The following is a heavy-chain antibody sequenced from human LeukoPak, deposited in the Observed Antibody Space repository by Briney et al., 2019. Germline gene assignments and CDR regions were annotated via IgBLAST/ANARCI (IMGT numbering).Heavy chain of an antibody. V-gene: IGHV3-23*01. CDR3: AKDPAVTTIGFDY. CDR2: ISGSGAST. D-gene: IGHD4-11*01. CDR1: GLTFSNYA. Sequence: GGSLRLSCAASGLTFSNYAMSWVRQAPGKGLEWVSTISGSGASTYYADSVKDRFTISRDNSKNTLYLQMNNLRAEDTALYYCAKDPAVTTIGFDYWGQGTLVTVS. J-gene: IGHJ4*02.